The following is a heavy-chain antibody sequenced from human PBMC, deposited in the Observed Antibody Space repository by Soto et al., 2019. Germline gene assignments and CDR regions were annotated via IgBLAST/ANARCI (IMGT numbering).Heavy chain of an antibody. J-gene: IGHJ4*02. V-gene: IGHV2-5*01. D-gene: IGHD6-19*01. CDR3: AHGSGWLFDY. Sequence: QITLKESGPTLVKPTQTLTLTCTFSGFSLRDYAVGVGWIRQPPGKALEWLSFIYWNDNEYYSPSLRSRLTISKDTSKNQVVLTMTNMGPVDTATYYCAHGSGWLFDYWGQGTLVTVSS. CDR2: IYWNDNE. CDR1: GFSLRDYAVG.